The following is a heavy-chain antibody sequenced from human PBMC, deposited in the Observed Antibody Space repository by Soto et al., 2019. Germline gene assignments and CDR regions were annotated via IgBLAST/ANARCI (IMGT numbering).Heavy chain of an antibody. D-gene: IGHD3-10*01. CDR3: ARDGDGVYPPFDY. CDR1: GFTFTIYY. Sequence: EVHLVESGGGLVQPGGSLRLSCAASGFTFTIYYMSWVRQAPGKGLEWVANVNQDGSDKYYVDSVKGRFTISRDNAKNTLYLQMNSLRAEDTAVYFCARDGDGVYPPFDYWGQGTLVTDSS. J-gene: IGHJ4*02. V-gene: IGHV3-7*01. CDR2: VNQDGSDK.